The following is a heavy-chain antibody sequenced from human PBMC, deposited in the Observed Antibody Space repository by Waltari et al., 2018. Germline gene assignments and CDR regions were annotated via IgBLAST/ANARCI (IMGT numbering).Heavy chain of an antibody. CDR2: IIPIFGTA. V-gene: IGHV1-69*13. J-gene: IGHJ6*02. CDR3: AGEPPRLRSAGGMDV. CDR1: GGTFSSYA. D-gene: IGHD5-12*01. Sequence: QVQLVQSGAEVKKPGSSVKVSCKASGGTFSSYAISWVRQAPGQGLEWMGGIIPIFGTANYAQKFQGRVTITAGESTSTAYMELSSLRAEDTPGYYCAGEPPRLRSAGGMDVWGQGTTVTVSS.